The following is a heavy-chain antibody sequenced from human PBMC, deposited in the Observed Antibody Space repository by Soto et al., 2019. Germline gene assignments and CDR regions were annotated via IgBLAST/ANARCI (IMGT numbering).Heavy chain of an antibody. Sequence: NPSETLSLTCTVSGGSISSYYWSWIRQPPGKGLEWIGYIYYSGSTNYNPSLKSRVTISVDTSKNQFSLKLSSVTAADTAVYYCARGGWRHIDYWGQGTLVTVSS. V-gene: IGHV4-59*08. CDR3: ARGGWRHIDY. J-gene: IGHJ4*02. CDR1: GGSISSYY. D-gene: IGHD3-3*01. CDR2: IYYSGST.